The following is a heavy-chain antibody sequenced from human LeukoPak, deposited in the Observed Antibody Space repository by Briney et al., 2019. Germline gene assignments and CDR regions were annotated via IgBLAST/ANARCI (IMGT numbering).Heavy chain of an antibody. CDR1: GYSISSGYY. Sequence: PETLSLTCAVSGYSISSGYYWGWIRQPPGKGLEWIGSIYHSGSTYYNPPLKSRVTISVDTSKNQFSLKLSSVTAADTAVYYCARTQWFGELLFDYWGQGTLVTVSS. CDR3: ARTQWFGELLFDY. V-gene: IGHV4-38-2*01. D-gene: IGHD3-10*01. J-gene: IGHJ4*02. CDR2: IYHSGST.